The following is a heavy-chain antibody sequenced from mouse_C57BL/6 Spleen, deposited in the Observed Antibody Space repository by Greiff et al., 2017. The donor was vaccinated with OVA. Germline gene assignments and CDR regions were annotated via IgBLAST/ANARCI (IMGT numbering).Heavy chain of an antibody. CDR1: GYTFTSYW. CDR2: IDPSDSYT. CDR3: ARQDSSGYYAMDY. D-gene: IGHD3-2*02. Sequence: VQLQQPGAELVRPGTSVKLSCKASGYTFTSYWMHWVKQRPGQGLEWIGVIDPSDSYTNYNQKFKGKATLTVDTSSSTAYMQLSSLTSEDSAVYYCARQDSSGYYAMDYWGQGTSVTVSS. J-gene: IGHJ4*01. V-gene: IGHV1-59*01.